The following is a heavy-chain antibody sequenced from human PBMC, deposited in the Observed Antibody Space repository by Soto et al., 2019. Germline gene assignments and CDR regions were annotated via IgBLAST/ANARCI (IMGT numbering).Heavy chain of an antibody. D-gene: IGHD2-15*01. Sequence: SVKVSCKASGGTFSSYAISWVRQAPGQGLEWMGGIIPIFGTANYAQKFQGRVTITADESTSTAYMELSSLRSEDTAVYYCARAREFIIACSGGSCYSYFDYWGQGTLVTVSS. CDR1: GGTFSSYA. V-gene: IGHV1-69*13. J-gene: IGHJ4*02. CDR3: ARAREFIIACSGGSCYSYFDY. CDR2: IIPIFGTA.